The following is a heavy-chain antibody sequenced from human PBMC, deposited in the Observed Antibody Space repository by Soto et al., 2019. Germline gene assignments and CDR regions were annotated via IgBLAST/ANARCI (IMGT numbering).Heavy chain of an antibody. CDR1: GGSISSYY. CDR3: ANNYDILTGHYYSYGLDV. CDR2: IYYSGST. J-gene: IGHJ6*04. Sequence: QVQLQESGPGLVKPSETLSLTCTVSGGSISSYYWSWIRQPPGKGLEWIGYIYYSGSTNYNPSLKSRITISVDTSKNQFSLKLSSLTAAHTAVYFCANNYDILTGHYYSYGLDVWGKGTTVTVAS. D-gene: IGHD3-9*01. V-gene: IGHV4-59*08.